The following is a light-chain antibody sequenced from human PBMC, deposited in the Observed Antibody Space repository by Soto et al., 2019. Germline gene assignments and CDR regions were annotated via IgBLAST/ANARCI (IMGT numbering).Light chain of an antibody. J-gene: IGKJ1*01. CDR3: QQYNSYSLTWT. CDR1: QSISSW. V-gene: IGKV1-5*01. CDR2: DAS. Sequence: DIQMTQSPSTLSASVGGRVTITCRASQSISSWLAWYQQKPGKAPKLLXXDASSLESGVPSRFSGSGSGTEFTLTISSLQPDDFATYYCQQYNSYSLTWTFGQGTKVDIK.